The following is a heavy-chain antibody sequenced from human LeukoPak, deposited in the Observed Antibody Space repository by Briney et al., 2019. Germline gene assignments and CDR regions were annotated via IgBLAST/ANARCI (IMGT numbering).Heavy chain of an antibody. CDR3: ARGGGDSSWYKDAFDL. D-gene: IGHD6-13*01. CDR1: NYSISSNYY. V-gene: IGHV4-61*01. CDR2: IYYSGST. Sequence: SETLSLTCTVSNYSISSNYYWGWIRQPPGEGLGWIGYIYYSGSTNYNPSLKSRVTISVDTSKNQFSLKLSSVTAADTAVYYCARGGGDSSWYKDAFDLGGQETMVTVSS. J-gene: IGHJ3*01.